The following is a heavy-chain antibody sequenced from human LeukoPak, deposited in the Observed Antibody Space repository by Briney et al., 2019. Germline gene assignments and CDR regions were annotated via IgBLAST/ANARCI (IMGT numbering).Heavy chain of an antibody. CDR1: GFTFSSYA. CDR3: VKRALRHSEWLSSAYFDY. Sequence: GGSLRLSCSTSGFTFSSYALHWVRQAPGKGLEYVSAISINGESTYYADSVKGRFTISRDNSKDTLFLQMSSLRAEDTAVYYCVKRALRHSEWLSSAYFDYWGQGTLVTVSS. J-gene: IGHJ4*02. V-gene: IGHV3-64D*06. CDR2: ISINGEST. D-gene: IGHD3-9*01.